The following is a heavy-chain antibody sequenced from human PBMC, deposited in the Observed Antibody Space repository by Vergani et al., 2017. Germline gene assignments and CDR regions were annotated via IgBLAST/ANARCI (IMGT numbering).Heavy chain of an antibody. CDR1: GYTFTSYD. Sequence: QVQLVQSGAEVKKPGASVKVSCKASGYTFTSYDINWVRQATGQGLEWMGWMNPNSGNTGYAQKFQGRVTMTRNTSISTAYMALSSLRSEDTAVYYCAREGPITMVRGVIKPAYYYYYMDVWGKGTTVTVSS. CDR2: MNPNSGNT. CDR3: AREGPITMVRGVIKPAYYYYYMDV. V-gene: IGHV1-8*01. J-gene: IGHJ6*03. D-gene: IGHD3-10*01.